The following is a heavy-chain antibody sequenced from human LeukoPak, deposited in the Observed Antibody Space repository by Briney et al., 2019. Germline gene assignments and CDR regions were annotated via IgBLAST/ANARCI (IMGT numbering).Heavy chain of an antibody. CDR3: SREGRDGSRYYFDY. J-gene: IGHJ4*02. D-gene: IGHD5-24*01. V-gene: IGHV4-34*01. CDR1: GGSFSGYY. CDR2: INHSGST. Sequence: PSETLSLTCAVYGGSFSGYYWNWIRQPPGKGLEWIGEINHSGSTDHNPSLKSRVTLSVDTYKNQFSLKLSSVTAADTAGYYCSREGRDGSRYYFDYWSQGTPVTVSS.